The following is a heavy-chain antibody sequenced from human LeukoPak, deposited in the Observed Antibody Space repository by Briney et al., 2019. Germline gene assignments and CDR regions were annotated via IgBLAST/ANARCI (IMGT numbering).Heavy chain of an antibody. CDR1: GGSFSGYY. J-gene: IGHJ4*02. D-gene: IGHD3-3*01. CDR2: INHSGST. V-gene: IGHV4-34*01. Sequence: SETLSLTCAVYGGSFSGYYWSWLRQPPGKGLEWIGEINHSGSTNYNPSLKSRVTISVDTSKNQFSLKLSSVTAADTAVYYCARAAVLRFLEWAYIDYWAREPWSPSPQ. CDR3: ARAAVLRFLEWAYIDY.